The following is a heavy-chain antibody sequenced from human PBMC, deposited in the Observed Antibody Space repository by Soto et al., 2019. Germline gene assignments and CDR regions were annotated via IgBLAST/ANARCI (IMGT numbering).Heavy chain of an antibody. Sequence: ASVKVSCKASGGTFSSYAISWVRQAPGQGLEWMGGIIPIFGIANYAQKFQGRVTITADESTSTAYMELSSLRSEDTAVYYCARGRYCSSTSRYIGGGFYYGMDVWGHRTTATVSS. V-gene: IGHV1-69*13. CDR1: GGTFSSYA. CDR2: IIPIFGIA. D-gene: IGHD2-2*02. J-gene: IGHJ6*02. CDR3: ARGRYCSSTSRYIGGGFYYGMDV.